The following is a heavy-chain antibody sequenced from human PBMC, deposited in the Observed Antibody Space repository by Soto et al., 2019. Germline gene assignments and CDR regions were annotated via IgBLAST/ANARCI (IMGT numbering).Heavy chain of an antibody. V-gene: IGHV4-30-2*01. Sequence: SETLSLTCAVSGGSISSGGYSWSWIRQPPGKGLEWIGYIYHSGSTYYNPSLKSRVTISVDRSKNQFSLKLSSVTAADTAVYYCATGYCSGGRCYSAPYFNYGLDVWGQVTTVTFSS. J-gene: IGHJ6*02. CDR1: GGSISSGGYS. D-gene: IGHD2-15*01. CDR2: IYHSGST. CDR3: ATGYCSGGRCYSAPYFNYGLDV.